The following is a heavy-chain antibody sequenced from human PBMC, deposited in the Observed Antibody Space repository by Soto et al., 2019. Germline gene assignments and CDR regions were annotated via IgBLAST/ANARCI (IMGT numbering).Heavy chain of an antibody. D-gene: IGHD6-13*01. CDR1: GYSFTSYW. CDR3: ARTSAAGKYYYGMDV. Sequence: GEPLKISCKGSGYSFTSYWIGWVLQMPGKGLEWMGIIYPGDSDTRYSPSFQGQVTISADKSISTAYLQWSSLKASDTAMYYCARTSAAGKYYYGMDVWGQAPTVTVSS. J-gene: IGHJ6*02. CDR2: IYPGDSDT. V-gene: IGHV5-51*01.